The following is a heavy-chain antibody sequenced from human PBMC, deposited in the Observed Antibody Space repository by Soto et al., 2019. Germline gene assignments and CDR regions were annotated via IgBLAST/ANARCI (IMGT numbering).Heavy chain of an antibody. V-gene: IGHV3-23*01. CDR1: GFTFSSYA. Sequence: GGSLRISCAASGFTFSSYAMSWVRQAPGKGLEWVSTISGTGTSTYYADSVKGRFTISRDNSKNTLYLQMNTLRAEDTAVYFCAKDQYSGSPGKPDYWGQGTLVTVSS. CDR3: AKDQYSGSPGKPDY. J-gene: IGHJ4*02. CDR2: ISGTGTST. D-gene: IGHD1-26*01.